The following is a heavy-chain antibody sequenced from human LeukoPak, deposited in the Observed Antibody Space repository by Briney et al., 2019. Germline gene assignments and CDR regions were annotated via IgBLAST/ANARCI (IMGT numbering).Heavy chain of an antibody. D-gene: IGHD3-22*01. V-gene: IGHV1-8*03. CDR2: MNPNSGNT. CDR3: ASLSNYDSSGYYYG. Sequence: ASVKVSCKASGYTFTSYDINWVRQATGQGLEWMGWMNPNSGNTGYAQKFQGRVTITRNTSISTAYMELSSLRSEDTAVYYCASLSNYDSSGYYYGWGQGILVTVSS. CDR1: GYTFTSYD. J-gene: IGHJ4*02.